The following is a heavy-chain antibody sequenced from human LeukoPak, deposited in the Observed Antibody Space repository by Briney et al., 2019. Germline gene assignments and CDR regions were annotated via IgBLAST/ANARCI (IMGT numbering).Heavy chain of an antibody. CDR2: IYYSGST. J-gene: IGHJ4*02. Sequence: PSETLTLTCSVSGYSISSGYYWGWIRQPPGKGLECIGIIYYSGSTYSNPSLKSRVTISVDTSKNQFSLKLFSVTAADTAVYYCTRAGGSGSYSLFDHWGLGTLVTVSS. D-gene: IGHD1-26*01. CDR1: GYSISSGYY. CDR3: TRAGGSGSYSLFDH. V-gene: IGHV4-38-2*02.